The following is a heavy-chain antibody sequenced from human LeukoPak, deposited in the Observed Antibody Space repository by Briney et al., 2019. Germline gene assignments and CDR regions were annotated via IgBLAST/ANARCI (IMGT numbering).Heavy chain of an antibody. CDR3: ARIDWGIEAFDI. Sequence: PGGSLRLSCAASGFTVSSNYMSWVRQAPGKGLEWVSVIYSGGSTYYADSVKGRFTISRDNSKNTLYLQINSLRAEDTAVYYCARIDWGIEAFDIWGQGTMVTVSS. J-gene: IGHJ3*02. CDR1: GFTVSSNY. D-gene: IGHD7-27*01. V-gene: IGHV3-66*01. CDR2: IYSGGST.